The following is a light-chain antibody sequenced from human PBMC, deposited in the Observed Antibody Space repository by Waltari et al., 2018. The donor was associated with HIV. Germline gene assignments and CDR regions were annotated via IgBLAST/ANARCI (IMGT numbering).Light chain of an antibody. Sequence: DIVMTQSPDSLPVSLGERATINCKSSQSVLSSRDNNNYLAWYQQKPGQPPKLLIYWASTRESGVPDRFSGVGSVTDFTLTISSLQAEDVAVYYCQQFYNTPITFGQGTRLEIK. CDR3: QQFYNTPIT. CDR1: QSVLSSRDNNNY. J-gene: IGKJ5*01. V-gene: IGKV4-1*01. CDR2: WAS.